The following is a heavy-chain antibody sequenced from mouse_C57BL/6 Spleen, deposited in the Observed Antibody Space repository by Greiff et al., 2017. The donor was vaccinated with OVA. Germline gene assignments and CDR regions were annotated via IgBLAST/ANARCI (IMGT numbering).Heavy chain of an antibody. CDR1: GFSLTSYA. V-gene: IGHV2-9-1*01. J-gene: IGHJ1*03. Sequence: VQVVESGPGLVAPSQSLSIPCTVSGFSLTSYAISWVRQPPGKGLEWLGVIWTGGGTNYNSALKSRLSISKDNSKSQVFLKMNSLQTDDTARYYCARERGYGNYYWYFDVWGTGTTVTVSS. CDR3: ARERGYGNYYWYFDV. D-gene: IGHD2-1*01. CDR2: IWTGGGT.